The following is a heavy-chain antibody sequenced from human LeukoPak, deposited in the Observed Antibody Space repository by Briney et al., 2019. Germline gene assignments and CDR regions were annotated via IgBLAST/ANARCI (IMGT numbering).Heavy chain of an antibody. Sequence: SETLSLTCTVSGGSISSSSYYWGWIRQPPGKGLEWIGSIYYTGGSYSNPSLKSRFTTSLDTSKNQFSLMLSSVTAADTAIYCTGELAGTIVHYWGQGTLVTVSS. CDR2: IYYTGGS. CDR3: GELAGTIVHY. J-gene: IGHJ4*02. V-gene: IGHV4-39*07. CDR1: GGSISSSSYY. D-gene: IGHD1-7*01.